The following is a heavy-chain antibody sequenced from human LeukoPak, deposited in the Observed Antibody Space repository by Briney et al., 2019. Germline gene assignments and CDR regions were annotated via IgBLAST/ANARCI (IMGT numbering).Heavy chain of an antibody. V-gene: IGHV4-39*01. D-gene: IGHD3-3*01. CDR1: VGSISSSSYY. Sequence: SETLSLTCTVSVGSISSSSYYWGWIRQPPGKGLEWIGSIYYSGSTYYNTSLKSRVTISVATSKNQFSLKLSSVTAADTAVYYCARRFWSGYSPPPYYYYYMDVWGKGTTVTVSS. CDR3: ARRFWSGYSPPPYYYYYMDV. CDR2: IYYSGST. J-gene: IGHJ6*03.